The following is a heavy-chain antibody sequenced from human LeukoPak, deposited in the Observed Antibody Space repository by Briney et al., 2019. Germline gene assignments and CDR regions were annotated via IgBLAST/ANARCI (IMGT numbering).Heavy chain of an antibody. Sequence: GGSLRLSCAASGFTFSSYWMSWVRQAPGKGLEWVANIKQDGSEKCYVDSVKGRFTISRDNAKNSLYLQMNSLRAEDTAVYYCARGKYDFWSGYSSWFDPWGQGTLVTVSP. D-gene: IGHD3-3*01. CDR2: IKQDGSEK. V-gene: IGHV3-7*01. J-gene: IGHJ5*02. CDR1: GFTFSSYW. CDR3: ARGKYDFWSGYSSWFDP.